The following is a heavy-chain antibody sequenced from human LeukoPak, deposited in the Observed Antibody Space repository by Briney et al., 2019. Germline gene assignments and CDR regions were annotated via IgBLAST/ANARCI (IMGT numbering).Heavy chain of an antibody. Sequence: PGGSLRLSCAASGFTVSSNYMSWVRQAPGKGLEWVSVIYSGGSTYYADSVKGRFTISRDNSKNTLYLQMNSLRAEDTAVYYCASAIVGATIFDYWGQGTLVTVSS. CDR2: IYSGGST. D-gene: IGHD1-26*01. CDR1: GFTVSSNY. V-gene: IGHV3-66*02. J-gene: IGHJ4*02. CDR3: ASAIVGATIFDY.